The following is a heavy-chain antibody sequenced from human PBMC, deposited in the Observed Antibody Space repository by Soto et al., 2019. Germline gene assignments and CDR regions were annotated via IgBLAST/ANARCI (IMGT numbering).Heavy chain of an antibody. D-gene: IGHD3-16*01. CDR1: VGAISSYY. V-gene: IGHV4-59*01. CDR2: IYYSGST. J-gene: IGHJ6*02. CDR3: ARDRLSDYCYYNMYX. Sequence: SLTCTVSVGAISSYYLSWIRQPPGKGLEWIGYIYYSGSTNYNPSLKSLVTISVDTSKNQFSLKLSSVTAADTAVYYCARDRLSDYCYYNMYXWGQGTSVTVS.